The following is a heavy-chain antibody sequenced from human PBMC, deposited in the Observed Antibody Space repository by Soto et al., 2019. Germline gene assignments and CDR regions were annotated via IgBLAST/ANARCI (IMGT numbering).Heavy chain of an antibody. CDR1: GGSISRGGYY. Sequence: ETLSLTCTVSGGSISRGGYYWSWVRQAPGKGLEWVSVIYSGGSTYYADSVKGRFTISRDNSKNTLYLQMNSLRAEDTAVYYCARLRRSSWYYYGMDVWGQGTTVTVSS. CDR2: IYSGGST. V-gene: IGHV3-66*04. J-gene: IGHJ6*02. CDR3: ARLRRSSWYYYGMDV. D-gene: IGHD6-13*01.